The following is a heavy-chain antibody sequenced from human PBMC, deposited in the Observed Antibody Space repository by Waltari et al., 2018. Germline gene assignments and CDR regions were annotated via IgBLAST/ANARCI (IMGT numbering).Heavy chain of an antibody. D-gene: IGHD2-8*02. CDR3: VRLEDCTGPGGNCYSGDSFAMDV. Sequence: QVQLQQWGAGLLQPSGTLSLTCAVYGGSFRGYYWGWIRHPPGKGLEWIGEINHNGNINRNPSLRSRVTMLVDTSRSQVSLKMNSVTAADTAVYYCVRLEDCTGPGGNCYSGDSFAMDVWGQGTTVTVSS. V-gene: IGHV4-34*02. J-gene: IGHJ6*02. CDR2: INHNGNI. CDR1: GGSFRGYY.